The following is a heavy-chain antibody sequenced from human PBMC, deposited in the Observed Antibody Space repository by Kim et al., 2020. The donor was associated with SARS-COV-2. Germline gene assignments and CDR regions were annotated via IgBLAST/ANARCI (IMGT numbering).Heavy chain of an antibody. CDR3: ARRPSWWSSGSYAFDS. D-gene: IGHD3-10*01. J-gene: IGHJ4*02. Sequence: GESLKISCKASGYIFSKYWIGWVRQMPGKGLEWMGIIYPGDSETRYSPSFQGQVTISADKSISTAYLQWSSLKASDTAMYYCARRPSWWSSGSYAFDSWGQGTLVTVSS. CDR1: GYIFSKYW. CDR2: IYPGDSET. V-gene: IGHV5-51*01.